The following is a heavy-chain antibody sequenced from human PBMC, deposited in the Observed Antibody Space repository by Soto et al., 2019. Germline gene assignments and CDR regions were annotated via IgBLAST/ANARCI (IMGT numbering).Heavy chain of an antibody. CDR2: IYYSGST. V-gene: IGHV4-31*03. J-gene: IGHJ4*02. CDR3: ARDLTGYLVFDY. D-gene: IGHD3-9*01. Sequence: SETLYLTCTVSVGSISSGGYYWSWIRQHPGKGLEWIGYIYYSGSTYYNPSLKSRVTISVDTSKNQFSLKLSSVTAADTAVYYCARDLTGYLVFDYWGQGTLVTVSS. CDR1: VGSISSGGYY.